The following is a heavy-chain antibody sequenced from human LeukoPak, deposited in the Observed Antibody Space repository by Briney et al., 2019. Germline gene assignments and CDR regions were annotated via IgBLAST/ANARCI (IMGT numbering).Heavy chain of an antibody. CDR3: ARLTYSTSWYWVDY. J-gene: IGHJ4*02. CDR1: GGSISSYY. D-gene: IGHD6-13*01. V-gene: IGHV4-59*08. CDR2: IYYNGNT. Sequence: SETLSLTCTVSGGSISSYYWSWIRQPPGKGLEWIGYIYYNGNTNYNPSLESRATISVDTSKNQFSLKLSSVTAADTAVYYCARLTYSTSWYWVDYWGQGTLVTVSS.